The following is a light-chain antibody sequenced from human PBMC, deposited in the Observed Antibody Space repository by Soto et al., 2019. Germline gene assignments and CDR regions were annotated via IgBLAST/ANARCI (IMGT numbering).Light chain of an antibody. CDR1: QSVSSY. CDR3: QQRSNWPL. Sequence: EIVLTQSPATLSLSPGERASLSCRASQSVSSYLAWYQQKPGQAPRLLIYDASNRATGIPARFSGSGSGTDFTPTISSLEPEDFAVDDCQQRSNWPLFGQGTRLEIK. CDR2: DAS. J-gene: IGKJ5*01. V-gene: IGKV3-11*01.